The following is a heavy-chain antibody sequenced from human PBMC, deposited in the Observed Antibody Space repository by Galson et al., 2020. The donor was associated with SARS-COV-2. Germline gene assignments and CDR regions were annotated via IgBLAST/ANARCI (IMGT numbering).Heavy chain of an antibody. Sequence: GGSLRLSCAASGFTFSSYWMHWVRQAPGKGLVWVSRIHSDGSSTSFADSVKGRFTISRDNAKNTLYLQMSSLRVEDTAVYYCLVGGRDYGGDYFYYIMDAWGQGTTVTVSS. CDR2: IHSDGSST. CDR1: GFTFSSYW. CDR3: LVGGRDYGGDYFYYIMDA. V-gene: IGHV3-74*01. J-gene: IGHJ6*02. D-gene: IGHD4-17*01.